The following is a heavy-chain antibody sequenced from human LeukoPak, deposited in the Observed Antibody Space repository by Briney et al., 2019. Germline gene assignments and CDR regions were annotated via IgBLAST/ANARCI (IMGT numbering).Heavy chain of an antibody. V-gene: IGHV4-39*01. J-gene: IGHJ4*02. CDR2: FYYSGSS. CDR3: ARLSSDWAFDF. CDR1: GASISSSSYH. D-gene: IGHD6-19*01. Sequence: SETLSLTCTVSGASISSSSYHWGWIRQPPGKGLEWIESFYYSGSSYYNPSLKSRVTISVDTSKNQFSLNLSSVTAADTAVYYCARLSSDWAFDFWGQGTLVTVSS.